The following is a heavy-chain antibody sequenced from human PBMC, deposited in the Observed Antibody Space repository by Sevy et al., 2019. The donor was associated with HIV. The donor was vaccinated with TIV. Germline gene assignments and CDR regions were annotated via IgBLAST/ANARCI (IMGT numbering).Heavy chain of an antibody. D-gene: IGHD6-13*01. J-gene: IGHJ5*01. CDR3: ARQNPSSWYDY. V-gene: IGHV3-7*01. CDR2: IKQDGSEK. Sequence: GGFLRLSCAASGFTFSSYWMSWVRQAPGKGLEWVANIKQDGSEKYYVDPVKGGFTISRDNAKNSLYLQMNSLRAEDTAVYYCARQNPSSWYDYWGHGTLVTVSS. CDR1: GFTFSSYW.